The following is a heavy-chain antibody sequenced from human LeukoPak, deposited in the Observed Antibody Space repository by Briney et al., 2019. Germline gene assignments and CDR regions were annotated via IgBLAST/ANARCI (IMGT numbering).Heavy chain of an antibody. J-gene: IGHJ5*02. CDR3: ARGTRYYNWFDP. Sequence: SETLSLTCAVYGGSISGYYWSWIRQPPGKGLEWIGEINHSGSTNYNPSLKSRVTISVDTSKNQFSLKLSSVTAADTAVYYCARGTRYYNWFDPWGQGTLVTVSS. CDR1: GGSISGYY. D-gene: IGHD3-10*01. CDR2: INHSGST. V-gene: IGHV4-34*01.